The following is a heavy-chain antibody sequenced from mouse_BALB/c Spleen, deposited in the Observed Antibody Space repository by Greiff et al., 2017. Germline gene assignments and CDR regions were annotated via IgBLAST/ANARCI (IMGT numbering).Heavy chain of an antibody. V-gene: IGHV5-17*02. J-gene: IGHJ4*01. Sequence: DVKLVESGGGLVQPGGSRKLSCAASGFTFSSFGMHWVRQAPEKGLEWVAYISSGSSTIYYADTVKGRFTISRDNPKNTLFLQMTSLRSEDTAMYYCARGFELLYAMDYWGQGTSVTVSS. D-gene: IGHD2-1*01. CDR1: GFTFSSFG. CDR2: ISSGSSTI. CDR3: ARGFELLYAMDY.